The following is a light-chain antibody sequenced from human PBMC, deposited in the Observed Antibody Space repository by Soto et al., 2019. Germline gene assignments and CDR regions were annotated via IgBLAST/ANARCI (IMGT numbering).Light chain of an antibody. Sequence: SALTQPASVSYSPGQSITISCTGTSSDVGGSNFVSWYQQHPGKPPKLIIYDVANRPSGVSNRFSGSKSGSTASLIISRLQTEDEADYYCVSYTSSTTYVFGTGTKVTVL. V-gene: IGLV2-14*03. CDR3: VSYTSSTTYV. J-gene: IGLJ1*01. CDR1: SSDVGGSNF. CDR2: DVA.